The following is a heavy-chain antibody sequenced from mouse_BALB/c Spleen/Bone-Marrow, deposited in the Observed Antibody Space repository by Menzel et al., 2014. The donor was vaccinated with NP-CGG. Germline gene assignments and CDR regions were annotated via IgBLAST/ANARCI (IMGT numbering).Heavy chain of an antibody. CDR1: GYSITSGYY. V-gene: IGHV3-6*02. CDR2: ISYDGSN. CDR3: ARWLLHYYAMDY. D-gene: IGHD2-3*01. Sequence: ESGPGLVKPSQSLSLTCSVTGYSITSGYYWNWIRQFPGNKLEWMGYISYDGSNNYNPSLKNRISITRGTSKNQFFLKLNSVTTEDTAAYYCARWLLHYYAMDYWGQGTSVTVSS. J-gene: IGHJ4*01.